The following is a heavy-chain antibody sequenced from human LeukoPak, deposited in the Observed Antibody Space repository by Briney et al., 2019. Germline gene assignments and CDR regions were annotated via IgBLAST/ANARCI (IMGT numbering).Heavy chain of an antibody. CDR3: VNDGGPFES. J-gene: IGHJ4*02. Sequence: GGSLRLSCAASGFTFRTYWMSWVRQAPGKGLEWVANIKQDGSEKYYVDSVKGRFTISRDNAKNLVYLQMNSLRVEDTAVYYCVNDGGPFESWGQGTLVTVSS. CDR2: IKQDGSEK. D-gene: IGHD3-9*01. CDR1: GFTFRTYW. V-gene: IGHV3-7*01.